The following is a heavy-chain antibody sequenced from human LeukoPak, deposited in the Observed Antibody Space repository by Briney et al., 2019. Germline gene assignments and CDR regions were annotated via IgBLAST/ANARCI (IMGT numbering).Heavy chain of an antibody. Sequence: GGSLRLSCVGSEFTFTTYWMSWVRQAPGKGLEWLANIKQDGSEEYYVDPVKGRFTISRDNAKNSLYLQINSLRADDTAIYYCATEYKGYWGQGTLVTVSS. CDR2: IKQDGSEE. J-gene: IGHJ4*02. D-gene: IGHD2-15*01. CDR1: EFTFTTYW. CDR3: ATEYKGY. V-gene: IGHV3-7*05.